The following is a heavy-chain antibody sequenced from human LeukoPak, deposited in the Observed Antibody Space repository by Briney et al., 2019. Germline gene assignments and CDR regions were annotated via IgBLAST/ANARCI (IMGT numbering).Heavy chain of an antibody. J-gene: IGHJ4*02. CDR1: GYSFTNYY. D-gene: IGHD3-10*01. Sequence: ASVKVSCKASGYSFTNYYMHWVRQAPGQGLEWMGLIHPNDGDTKYAQEFQDRVTMTRDTSTSTVYMELSSLRSEDTAVYYCAAYTQSGAQGVSDYWGQGTLVTVSS. V-gene: IGHV1-46*01. CDR2: IHPNDGDT. CDR3: AAYTQSGAQGVSDY.